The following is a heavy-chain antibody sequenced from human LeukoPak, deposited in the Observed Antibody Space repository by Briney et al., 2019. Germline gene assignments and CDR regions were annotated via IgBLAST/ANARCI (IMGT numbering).Heavy chain of an antibody. Sequence: SETLSLTCTVSGGSISSYYWSWIRQPPGKGLEWIGYIYYSGSTNYNPSLKSRVTISVDTSKNQFSLKLSSVTAADTAVYYCAREETPYYYMDVWGKGTTVTVSS. CDR1: GGSISSYY. V-gene: IGHV4-59*01. CDR2: IYYSGST. D-gene: IGHD2-15*01. J-gene: IGHJ6*03. CDR3: AREETPYYYMDV.